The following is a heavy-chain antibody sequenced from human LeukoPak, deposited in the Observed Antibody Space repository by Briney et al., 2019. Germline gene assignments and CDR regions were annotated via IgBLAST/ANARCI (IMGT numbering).Heavy chain of an antibody. CDR2: ISSSSSNI. CDR1: GFTFSSYT. V-gene: IGHV3-21*01. J-gene: IGHJ4*02. D-gene: IGHD3-22*01. Sequence: PGGSLRLSCAASGFTFSSYTMNWVRQAPGKGLEWVSSISSSSSNIYYADSVKGRFTISRDNAKNSLYLQMNSLRAEDTAVYYCASAYYYDSSGPLTGYWGQGTPVTVSS. CDR3: ASAYYYDSSGPLTGY.